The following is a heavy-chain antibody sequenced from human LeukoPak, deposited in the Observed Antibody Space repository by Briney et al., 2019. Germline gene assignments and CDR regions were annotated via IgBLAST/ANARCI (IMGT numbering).Heavy chain of an antibody. Sequence: PGGSLRLSCAASGFTFSSYEMNWVRQAPGKGLEWVSYISSSGGTIYYADSVKGRFTISRDNAKNSLYLQMNSLRAEDTAVYYCARDTDIVATGRAFDIWGQGTMVTVSS. V-gene: IGHV3-48*03. CDR3: ARDTDIVATGRAFDI. D-gene: IGHD5-12*01. CDR2: ISSSGGTI. J-gene: IGHJ3*02. CDR1: GFTFSSYE.